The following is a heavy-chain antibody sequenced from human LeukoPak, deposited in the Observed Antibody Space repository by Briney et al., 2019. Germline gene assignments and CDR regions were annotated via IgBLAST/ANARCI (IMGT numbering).Heavy chain of an antibody. V-gene: IGHV3-21*01. Sequence: SCKASGGTFSSYAISWVRQAPGKGLEWVSSISSSSRYIYYADSGRGQFTISRDNATSALYLQMNSLRAEDTAVYYCARGSEYCSGGTCYLNWFDPWGQGTLVTVSS. CDR1: GGTFSSYA. CDR2: ISSSSRYI. CDR3: ARGSEYCSGGTCYLNWFDP. D-gene: IGHD2-15*01. J-gene: IGHJ5*02.